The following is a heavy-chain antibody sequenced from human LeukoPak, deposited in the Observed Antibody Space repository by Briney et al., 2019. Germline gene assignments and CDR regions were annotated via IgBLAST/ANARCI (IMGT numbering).Heavy chain of an antibody. CDR1: GYTFSNYG. J-gene: IGHJ3*02. D-gene: IGHD3-9*01. CDR2: ISVYNGNT. CDR3: ARDRRYFDWLLSIRDAFDI. V-gene: IGHV1-18*01. Sequence: ASVKVSCKASGYTFSNYGISWVRQAPGQGLEWMGWISVYNGNTNYAQKVQGRVTMTTDTSTNTAYMELRSLRSDDTAVYYCARDRRYFDWLLSIRDAFDIWGQGTMVTVSS.